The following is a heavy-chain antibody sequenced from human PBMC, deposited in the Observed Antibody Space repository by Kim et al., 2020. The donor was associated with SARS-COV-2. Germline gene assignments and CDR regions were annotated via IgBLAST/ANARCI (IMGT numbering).Heavy chain of an antibody. CDR2: INPSGGST. CDR3: ARVWDFREGIVVVVAATPHFDY. V-gene: IGHV1-46*01. Sequence: ASVKVSCKASGYTFTSYYMHWVRQAPGQGLEWMGIINPSGGSTSYAQKFQGRVTMTRDTSTSTVYMELSSLRSEDTAVYYCARVWDFREGIVVVVAATPHFDYWGQGTLVTVSS. CDR1: GYTFTSYY. J-gene: IGHJ4*02. D-gene: IGHD2-15*01.